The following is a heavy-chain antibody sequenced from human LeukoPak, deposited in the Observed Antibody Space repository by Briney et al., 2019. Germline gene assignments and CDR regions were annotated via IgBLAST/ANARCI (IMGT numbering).Heavy chain of an antibody. CDR3: ARLSYGRDGYNSSDY. Sequence: GESLKISCKGSGYSFTSYWIGWVRQMPGKGLEWMGIIYPGDSDTRYSPSFQDHVTISADKSISTAYLKWSSLKASDTAMYYCARLSYGRDGYNSSDYWGQGTLVTVSS. D-gene: IGHD5-24*01. V-gene: IGHV5-51*01. J-gene: IGHJ4*02. CDR1: GYSFTSYW. CDR2: IYPGDSDT.